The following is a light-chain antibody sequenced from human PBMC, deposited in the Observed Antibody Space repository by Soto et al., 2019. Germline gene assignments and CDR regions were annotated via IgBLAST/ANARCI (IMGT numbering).Light chain of an antibody. V-gene: IGLV8-61*01. J-gene: IGLJ1*01. CDR2: GTN. Sequence: QAVVTQEPSFSVSPGGTVTLTCGLRSGSVSTVHFPSWYQQTPGQAPRTLIYGTNSRSSGVPDRFSGSILGTKAALTITGAQADDESDYYCVLYMGGGTYVFGAGTKLTVL. CDR1: SGSVSTVHF. CDR3: VLYMGGGTYV.